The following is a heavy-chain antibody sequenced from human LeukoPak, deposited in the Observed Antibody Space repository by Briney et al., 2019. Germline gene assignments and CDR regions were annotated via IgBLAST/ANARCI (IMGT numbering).Heavy chain of an antibody. CDR1: GFTFSSYS. J-gene: IGHJ4*02. D-gene: IGHD1-7*01. CDR3: ARDQELAFDK. Sequence: PGGSLRLSCAASGFTFSSYSMNWVRQAPGKGLEWLSYISDSGSAIYYADSVKGRFTISRDNAKNSLYLQMNSLRAEDTAVYYCARDQELAFDKWGQGTLVTFSS. V-gene: IGHV3-48*01. CDR2: ISDSGSAI.